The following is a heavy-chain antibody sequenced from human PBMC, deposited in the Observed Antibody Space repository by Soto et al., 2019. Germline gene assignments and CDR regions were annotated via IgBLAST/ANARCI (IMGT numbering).Heavy chain of an antibody. D-gene: IGHD3-16*01. V-gene: IGHV1-2*02. CDR1: GYTFTGYY. CDR2: INPNSGGT. J-gene: IGHJ6*02. Sequence: GASVKVSCKASGYTFTGYYMHWLRQAPGQGLEWMGWINPNSGGTNYAQKFQGRVTMTRDTSISTAYMELSRLRSDDTAVYYCARTPLGGFYYYGMDVWGQGTTVTVSS. CDR3: ARTPLGGFYYYGMDV.